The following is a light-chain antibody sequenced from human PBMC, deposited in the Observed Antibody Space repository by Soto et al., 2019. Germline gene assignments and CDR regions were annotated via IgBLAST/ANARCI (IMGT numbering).Light chain of an antibody. Sequence: EIVLTQSPATLSLSPGERATLSCRASQSFSSYLAWYQQKPGQAPRLLIYDASKRATGIPARFSGRGSGTDFTLTISSLEPEDFAVYYCQPRSNWPPVITFGQATRLEIK. CDR1: QSFSSY. J-gene: IGKJ5*01. CDR2: DAS. V-gene: IGKV3-11*01. CDR3: QPRSNWPPVIT.